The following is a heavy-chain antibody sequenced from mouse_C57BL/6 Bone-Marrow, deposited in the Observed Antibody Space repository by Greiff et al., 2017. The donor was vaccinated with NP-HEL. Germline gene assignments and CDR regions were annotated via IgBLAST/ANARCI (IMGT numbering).Heavy chain of an antibody. J-gene: IGHJ1*03. Sequence: VQLQQSGAELVRPGASVKLSCTASGFNIKDDYMHWVKQRPEQGLEWIGWIDPENGDTEYASKFQGKATITADTSSNTAYLQLSSLTSEDTAVYYCTTFPPYYGSDHWYFDVWGTGTTGTVSP. CDR3: TTFPPYYGSDHWYFDV. V-gene: IGHV14-4*01. CDR1: GFNIKDDY. D-gene: IGHD1-1*01. CDR2: IDPENGDT.